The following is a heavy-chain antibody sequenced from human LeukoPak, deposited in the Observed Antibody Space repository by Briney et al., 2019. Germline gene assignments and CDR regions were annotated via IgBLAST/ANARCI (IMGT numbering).Heavy chain of an antibody. V-gene: IGHV3-48*04. CDR1: GFTFSSYS. J-gene: IGHJ4*02. CDR3: ARAYYYDSSGYYYFDY. CDR2: ISSSSSTI. D-gene: IGHD3-22*01. Sequence: PGGSLRLSCAASGFTFSSYSMNWVRRAPGKGLEWVSYISSSSSTIYYADSVKGRFTISRDNAKNSLYLQMNSLRAEDTAVYYCARAYYYDSSGYYYFDYWGQGTLVTVSS.